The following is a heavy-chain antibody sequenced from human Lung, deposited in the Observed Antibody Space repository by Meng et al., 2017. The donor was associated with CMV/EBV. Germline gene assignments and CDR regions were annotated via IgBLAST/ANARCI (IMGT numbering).Heavy chain of an antibody. CDR2: MNPNRGNT. CDR1: GYTFSYYD. D-gene: IGHD2/OR15-2a*01. J-gene: IGHJ6*02. V-gene: IGHV1-8*01. Sequence: ASXXVSXKASGYTFSYYDIIWVRQASGQGLEWVGWMNPNRGNTAYAQKFQGRVTMTRDTSTSIAYMELSSLRSGDTAVYYCARGQVQCSTINCHDYRFSGMDGXGQGXTVTVSS. CDR3: ARGQVQCSTINCHDYRFSGMDG.